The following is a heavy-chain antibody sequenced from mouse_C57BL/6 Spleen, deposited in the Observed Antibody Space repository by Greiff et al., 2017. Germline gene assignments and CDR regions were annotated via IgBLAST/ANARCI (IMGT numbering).Heavy chain of an antibody. CDR1: GYTFTDHT. Sequence: QVQLQQSDAELVKPGASVKISCTVSGYTFTDHTIHWMKQRPEQGLEWIGYIYPRGGSTKYNEKFKGKATLTADKSSSTAYLQLNSLTYEDSAIYFCARTRRYYDGYGYFDVWGTGTTVTVSS. J-gene: IGHJ1*03. CDR3: ARTRRYYDGYGYFDV. V-gene: IGHV1-78*01. CDR2: IYPRGGST. D-gene: IGHD2-3*01.